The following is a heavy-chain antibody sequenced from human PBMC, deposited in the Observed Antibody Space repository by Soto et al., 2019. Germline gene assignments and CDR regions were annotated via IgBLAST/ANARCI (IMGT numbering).Heavy chain of an antibody. D-gene: IGHD2-2*01. CDR1: GGSISSGDYY. CDR2: IYYSGST. J-gene: IGHJ4*02. V-gene: IGHV4-30-4*01. CDR3: ASASMQKQFDY. Sequence: QVQLQESGPGLVKPSQTLSLTCTVSGGSISSGDYYWSWIRQPPGKVLEWIGYIYYSGSTYYTPFLKSLVTISVDTANNRFSLKLTAVTAAVTAVYYCASASMQKQFDYWGKGTLVTVSS.